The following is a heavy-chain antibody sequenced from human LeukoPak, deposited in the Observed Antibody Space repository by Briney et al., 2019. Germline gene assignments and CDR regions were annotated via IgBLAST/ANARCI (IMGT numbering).Heavy chain of an antibody. V-gene: IGHV3-7*04. D-gene: IGHD3-3*01. CDR2: IKQDGSDM. CDR1: GFTFSSYW. J-gene: IGHJ6*02. Sequence: GGSLRLFCAASGFTFSSYWVSWVRQAPGKRLEWVANIKQDGSDMYYVDSVKGRFTISRDNAKNSLDLQMNSLRAEDTAVYYCARVPYYANYGMDVWGQGTTVTVSS. CDR3: ARVPYYANYGMDV.